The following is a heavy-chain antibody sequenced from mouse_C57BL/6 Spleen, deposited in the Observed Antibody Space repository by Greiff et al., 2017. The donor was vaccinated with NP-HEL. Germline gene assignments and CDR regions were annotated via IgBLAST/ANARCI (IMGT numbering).Heavy chain of an antibody. Sequence: QVQLQQPGAELVKPGASVKLSCKASGYTFTSYWMQWVKQRPGQGLEWIGEIDPSDSYTNYNQKFKGKATLTVDTSSSTAYMQLSSLTSEDSAVYYCARLTTLVGNDWGQGTTLTVSS. D-gene: IGHD1-1*01. J-gene: IGHJ2*01. CDR1: GYTFTSYW. CDR3: ARLTTLVGND. CDR2: IDPSDSYT. V-gene: IGHV1-50*01.